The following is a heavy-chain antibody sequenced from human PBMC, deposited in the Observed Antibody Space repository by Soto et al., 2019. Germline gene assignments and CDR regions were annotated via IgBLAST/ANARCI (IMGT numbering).Heavy chain of an antibody. CDR2: IYSGAST. CDR3: AKPGRYCSGGSCYEVLDY. CDR1: GFTVSSNY. Sequence: GGSLRLSCAASGFTVSSNYMSWVRQAPGKGLEWVSVIYSGASTYYADSVKGRFSISRDNSKNTLYLQMNSLRAEDTAVYYCAKPGRYCSGGSCYEVLDYWGQGTPVTVSS. V-gene: IGHV3-53*01. D-gene: IGHD2-15*01. J-gene: IGHJ4*02.